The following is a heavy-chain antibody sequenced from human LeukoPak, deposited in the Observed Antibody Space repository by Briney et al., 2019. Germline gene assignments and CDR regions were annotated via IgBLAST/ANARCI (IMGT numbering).Heavy chain of an antibody. J-gene: IGHJ4*02. Sequence: GGSLRLSCAASGLTVSSNYMSWVRQAPGKGLEWVSVIYSGGSTYYADSVKGRFTISRDNSKNTLYLQMNSLRAEDTAVYYCARKCSSTSCYDYWGQGTLVTVSS. CDR3: ARKCSSTSCYDY. V-gene: IGHV3-66*01. CDR2: IYSGGST. D-gene: IGHD2-2*01. CDR1: GLTVSSNY.